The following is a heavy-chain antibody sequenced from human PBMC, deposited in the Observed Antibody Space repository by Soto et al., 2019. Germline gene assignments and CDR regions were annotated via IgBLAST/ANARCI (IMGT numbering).Heavy chain of an antibody. Sequence: GGSLRLSCAASGFTFDDYAMHWVRQAPGKGLEWVSGISWNSGSIGYADSVKGRFTISRDNAKNSLYLQMNSLRAEDTALYYCARVLYPYSSGWYGYTLHAFDIWGQGTMVTVSS. CDR2: ISWNSGSI. D-gene: IGHD6-19*01. V-gene: IGHV3-9*01. CDR3: ARVLYPYSSGWYGYTLHAFDI. CDR1: GFTFDDYA. J-gene: IGHJ3*02.